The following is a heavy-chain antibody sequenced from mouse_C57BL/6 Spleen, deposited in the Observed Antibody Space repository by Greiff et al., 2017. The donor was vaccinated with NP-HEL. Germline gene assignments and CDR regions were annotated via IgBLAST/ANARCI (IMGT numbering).Heavy chain of an antibody. D-gene: IGHD4-1*01. V-gene: IGHV1-69*01. CDR1: GYTFTSYW. J-gene: IGHJ4*01. CDR2: VDPSDSYT. Sequence: VQLQQPGAELVMPGASVKLSCKASGYTFTSYWMHWVKQRPGPGLEWIGEVDPSDSYTNYNQKFKGKSTLTVDKSSSTAYMQLSSLTSEDSAVYYCARYWETYAMDYWGQGTSVTVSS. CDR3: ARYWETYAMDY.